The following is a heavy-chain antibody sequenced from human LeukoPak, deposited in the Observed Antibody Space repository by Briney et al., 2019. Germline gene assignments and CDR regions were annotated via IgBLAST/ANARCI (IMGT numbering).Heavy chain of an antibody. CDR3: ARGPRSSDWYSIDY. CDR1: GGSISSYY. V-gene: IGHV4-4*07. CDR2: IYSSGST. D-gene: IGHD6-19*01. J-gene: IGHJ4*02. Sequence: PSETLSLTCTVSGGSISSYYWSWIRQPAGKGLEWIGRIYSSGSTNYNPSLKSRVTVSVDTSKNQFFLKLSSVTAADTAVYYCARGPRSSDWYSIDYWGRGTLVTVSS.